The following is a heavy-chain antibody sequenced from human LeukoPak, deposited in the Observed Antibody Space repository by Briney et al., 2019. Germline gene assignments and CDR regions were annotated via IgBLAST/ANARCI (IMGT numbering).Heavy chain of an antibody. CDR2: ISYDGSNK. V-gene: IGHV3-30*04. Sequence: PGRSLRLSCAASGFTFSSYAMHWVRQAPGKGLEWVAVISYDGSNKYYADSVKGRFTISRDNSKNTLYLQMNSLRAEDTAVYYCARAASIAAAGYYYYYMDVWGKGTTVTVSS. CDR3: ARAASIAAAGYYYYYMDV. D-gene: IGHD6-13*01. J-gene: IGHJ6*03. CDR1: GFTFSSYA.